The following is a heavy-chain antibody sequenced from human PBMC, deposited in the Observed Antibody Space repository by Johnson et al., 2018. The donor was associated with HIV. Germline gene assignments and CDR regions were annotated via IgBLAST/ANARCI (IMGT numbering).Heavy chain of an antibody. CDR2: ISWNSGSI. D-gene: IGHD2-8*01. CDR1: GFTFDEYG. Sequence: VQLVESGGGVVRPGGSLRVSCTASGFTFDEYGMSWVRQAPGKGLEWVSGISWNSGSIGYVDSVKGRFTISRDNAKNSLYLQMNSLRPDDTAVYYCVRDTLAWGLIPPIGGFDIWGQGTMVTVSS. J-gene: IGHJ3*02. CDR3: VRDTLAWGLIPPIGGFDI. V-gene: IGHV3-20*04.